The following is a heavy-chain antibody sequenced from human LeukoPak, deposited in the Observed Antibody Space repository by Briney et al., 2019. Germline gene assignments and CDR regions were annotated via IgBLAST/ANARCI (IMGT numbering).Heavy chain of an antibody. D-gene: IGHD3-16*02. Sequence: KPSETLSLTCTVSGGSISGYYWSWIRQPPGKGLDWIGYIYYSGSTNYNPSLKSRVTISVDTSKNQFSLKLSSVTAADTAVYYCASTTYDYVWGIYRYALDYWGQGTLVTVSS. CDR3: ASTTYDYVWGIYRYALDY. V-gene: IGHV4-59*08. CDR2: IYYSGST. J-gene: IGHJ4*02. CDR1: GGSISGYY.